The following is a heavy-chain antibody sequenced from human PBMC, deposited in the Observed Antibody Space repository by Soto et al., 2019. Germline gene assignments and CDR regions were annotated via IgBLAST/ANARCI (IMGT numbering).Heavy chain of an antibody. CDR1: GGSISSGAYY. D-gene: IGHD3-10*01. J-gene: IGHJ5*02. V-gene: IGHV4-31*03. CDR2: IYYSGNT. Sequence: QVQLQESGPGLVKPSQTLSLTCTVSGGSISSGAYYWNWIRQHPGKGLEWIGYIYYSGNTYYNPSLKSRLTISVDTSQNQFSLTLGSVTAADTAIYYCARGMGPGGDTWFVPWGQGTLVTVSS. CDR3: ARGMGPGGDTWFVP.